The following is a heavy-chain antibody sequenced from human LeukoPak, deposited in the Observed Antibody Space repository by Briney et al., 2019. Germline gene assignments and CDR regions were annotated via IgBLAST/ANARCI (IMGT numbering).Heavy chain of an antibody. J-gene: IGHJ4*02. CDR2: ISSSSSTI. D-gene: IGHD2-15*01. Sequence: GGSLRLSCAASGFTFSSYAMSWVRQAPGKGLEWVSYISSSSSTIYYADSVKGRFTISRDNAKNSLYLQMNSLRAEDTAVYYCARGPQRGCSGGSCFGFLDYWGQGTLVTVSS. CDR3: ARGPQRGCSGGSCFGFLDY. CDR1: GFTFSSYA. V-gene: IGHV3-48*04.